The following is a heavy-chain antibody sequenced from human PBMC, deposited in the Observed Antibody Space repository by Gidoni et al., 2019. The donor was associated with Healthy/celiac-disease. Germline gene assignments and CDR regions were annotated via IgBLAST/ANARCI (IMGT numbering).Heavy chain of an antibody. CDR1: GLPCSSCE. D-gene: IGHD6-13*01. Sequence: QVQLVESGGGVVQPGRSLRLSCAAPGLPCSSCEMPWVRQAPGKGLEGVAVISYDGSNKYYADSGKGRFTISRDNSKNTLYLQMNSLRAEDTAVYYCARGAPVVIAAAGTNYYYGMDVWGQGTTVTVSS. V-gene: IGHV3-30*04. J-gene: IGHJ6*02. CDR3: ARGAPVVIAAAGTNYYYGMDV. CDR2: ISYDGSNK.